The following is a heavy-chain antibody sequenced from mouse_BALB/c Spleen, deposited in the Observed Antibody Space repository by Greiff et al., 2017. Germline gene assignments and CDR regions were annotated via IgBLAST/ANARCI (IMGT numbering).Heavy chain of an antibody. CDR1: GFTFSDYY. D-gene: IGHD2-1*01. Sequence: VQLQQSGGGLVKPGGSLKLSCAASGFTFSDYYMYWVRQTPEKRLEWVATISDGGSYTYYPDSVKGRFTISRDNAKNNLYLQMSSLKSEDTAMYYCARGEAYGNLFAYWGQGTLVTVSA. CDR2: ISDGGSYT. J-gene: IGHJ3*01. CDR3: ARGEAYGNLFAY. V-gene: IGHV5-4*02.